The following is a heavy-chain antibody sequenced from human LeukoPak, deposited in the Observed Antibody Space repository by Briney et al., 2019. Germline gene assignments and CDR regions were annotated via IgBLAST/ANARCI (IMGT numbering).Heavy chain of an antibody. CDR1: GGTFSSYA. J-gene: IGHJ5*02. Sequence: ASVNVSCKASGGTFSSYAISWVRQAPGQGLEWMGGIIPIFGTANYAQKFQGRVTITADESTSTAYMELSSLRSEDTAVYYCARGALSWANRITMVRGVKSHSWFDPWGQGTLVTVSS. CDR2: IIPIFGTA. CDR3: ARGALSWANRITMVRGVKSHSWFDP. V-gene: IGHV1-69*13. D-gene: IGHD3-10*01.